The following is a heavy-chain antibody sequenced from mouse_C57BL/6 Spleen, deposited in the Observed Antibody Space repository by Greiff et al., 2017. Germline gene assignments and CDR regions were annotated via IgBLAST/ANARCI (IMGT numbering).Heavy chain of an antibody. D-gene: IGHD2-12*01. CDR3: ARAGYYSPAWFAY. CDR2: INPNNGGP. J-gene: IGHJ3*01. CDR1: GYTFTDYN. V-gene: IGHV1-22*01. Sequence: EVKLQESGPELVKPGASVKMSCKASGYTFTDYNMHWVKQSHGKSLEWIGYINPNNGGPSYNQKFKGKATLTVNKSSSTAYMELRSLTSEDSAVYYCARAGYYSPAWFAYWGQGTLVTVSA.